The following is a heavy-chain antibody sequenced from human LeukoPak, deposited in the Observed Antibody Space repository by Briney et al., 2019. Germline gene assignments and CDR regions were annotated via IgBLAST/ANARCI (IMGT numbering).Heavy chain of an antibody. CDR2: ISGSGGST. CDR3: AKDSVRYIVATIGPDY. CDR1: GFTFSSYA. D-gene: IGHD5-12*01. J-gene: IGHJ4*02. V-gene: IGHV3-23*01. Sequence: PGGSLRLSCAASGFTFSSYAMGWVRQAPGKGLEWVSAISGSGGSTYYADPVKGRFTISRDNSKNTLYLQMNSLRAEDTAVYYCAKDSVRYIVATIGPDYWGQGTLVTVSS.